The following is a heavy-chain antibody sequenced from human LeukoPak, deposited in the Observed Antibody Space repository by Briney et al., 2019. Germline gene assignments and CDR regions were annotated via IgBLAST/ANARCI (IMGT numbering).Heavy chain of an antibody. J-gene: IGHJ6*02. D-gene: IGHD3-3*01. Sequence: ASVKVSCKASGYTFTSYGISWVRQAPGQGLEWMGWISAYNGNTNYAQKLQGRVTMTTDTSTSTAYMELRSLRSDDTAVYYCARGFLEWSSYDYGMDVWGQGTTVTVSS. CDR2: ISAYNGNT. V-gene: IGHV1-18*01. CDR3: ARGFLEWSSYDYGMDV. CDR1: GYTFTSYG.